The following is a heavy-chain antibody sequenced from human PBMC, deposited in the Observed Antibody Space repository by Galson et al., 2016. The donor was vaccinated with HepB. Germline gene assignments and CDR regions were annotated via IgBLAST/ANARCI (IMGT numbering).Heavy chain of an antibody. V-gene: IGHV3-30*03. Sequence: SLRLSCAASGFTVNSYGVHWVRQTPGKRLEWMAVMSYDVSTKKYADSVKGRFTISRDNSKNTVYLQMNRLRPEDTAVYYCAREVHSDVFWSGYTLSYYGMDVWGQGTAVTVPS. CDR3: AREVHSDVFWSGYTLSYYGMDV. J-gene: IGHJ6*02. CDR1: GFTVNSYG. D-gene: IGHD3-3*01. CDR2: MSYDVSTK.